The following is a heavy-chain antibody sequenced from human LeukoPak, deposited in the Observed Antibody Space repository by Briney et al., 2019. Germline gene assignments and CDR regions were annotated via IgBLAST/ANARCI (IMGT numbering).Heavy chain of an antibody. D-gene: IGHD4-11*01. V-gene: IGHV3-21*01. J-gene: IGHJ4*02. CDR1: GFTFSTYT. Sequence: GGSLRLSCAASGFTFSTYTMSWVCQAPGKGLEWVSSVSSGSSYMYYADSVKGRFTISRDNAKNSLSLQMNSLRAEDTAVYYCARDLGDYNNYGEMAIWGQGTLVTVSS. CDR2: VSSGSSYM. CDR3: ARDLGDYNNYGEMAI.